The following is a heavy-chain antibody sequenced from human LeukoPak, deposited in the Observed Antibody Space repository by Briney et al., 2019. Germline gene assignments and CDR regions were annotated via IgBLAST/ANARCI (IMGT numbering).Heavy chain of an antibody. CDR3: ALSMVRGVIIY. Sequence: GSLRLSCAASGFTFSDYYMSWIRQAPGKGLELVSYISSSGSTIYYADSVKGRFTISRDNAKNSLYLQMNSLRAEDTAVYYCALSMVRGVIIYWGQGTLVSVSS. CDR1: GFTFSDYY. J-gene: IGHJ4*02. V-gene: IGHV3-11*04. CDR2: ISSSGSTI. D-gene: IGHD3-10*01.